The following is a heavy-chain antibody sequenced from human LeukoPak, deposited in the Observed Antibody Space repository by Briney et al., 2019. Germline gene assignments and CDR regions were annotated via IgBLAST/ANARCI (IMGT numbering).Heavy chain of an antibody. CDR3: ARHHYDFWSGSMYNWFDP. V-gene: IGHV1-18*01. CDR1: GYTFTSYG. D-gene: IGHD3-3*01. J-gene: IGHJ5*02. CDR2: ISAYNGNT. Sequence: EASVKVSCKASGYTFTSYGISWVRQAPGQGLEWMGWISAYNGNTNYAQKLQGRVTMTTDTSTSTAYMELRSLRSDDTAVYYCARHHYDFWSGSMYNWFDPWGQGTLVTVSS.